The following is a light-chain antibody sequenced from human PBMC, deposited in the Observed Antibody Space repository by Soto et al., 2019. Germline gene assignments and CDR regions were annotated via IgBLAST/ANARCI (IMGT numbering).Light chain of an antibody. J-gene: IGLJ1*01. Sequence: QSALTQPASVSGSPGQSITISCTGTSSDVGSYNLVSWYQQYPGKAPKLMIYEGSKRPSGVSNRFSGSKSGNTASLTISGLQAEDEADYYCCSYARSDSYVFGTGTKLTVL. V-gene: IGLV2-23*01. CDR3: CSYARSDSYV. CDR2: EGS. CDR1: SSDVGSYNL.